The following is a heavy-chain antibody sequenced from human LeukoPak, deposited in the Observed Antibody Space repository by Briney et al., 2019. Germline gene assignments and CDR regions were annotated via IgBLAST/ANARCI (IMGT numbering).Heavy chain of an antibody. CDR3: AAVSLLKRLAYFDY. Sequence: ASVKVSCKASGGTFSSYAISWVRQAPGQGLEWIGWIVVGSGNTNYAQKFQERVTITRDMSTGTAYMELSSLRSEDTAVYYCAAVSLLKRLAYFDYWGQGTLVTVSS. J-gene: IGHJ4*02. CDR2: IVVGSGNT. D-gene: IGHD6-19*01. CDR1: GGTFSSYA. V-gene: IGHV1-58*02.